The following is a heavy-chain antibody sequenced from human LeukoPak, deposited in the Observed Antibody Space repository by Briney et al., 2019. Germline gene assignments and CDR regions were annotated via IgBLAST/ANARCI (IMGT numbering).Heavy chain of an antibody. CDR3: ARVGSIAAAGTREYYFDY. CDR2: IYYSGST. J-gene: IGHJ4*02. CDR1: GGSISSYY. D-gene: IGHD6-13*01. V-gene: IGHV4-59*01. Sequence: ETLSLTCTVSGGSISSYYWSWIRQPPGKGLEWIGYIYYSGSTNYNPSLKSRVTISVDTSKHQFSMKLSSVTAADTAVYYCARVGSIAAAGTREYYFDYWGQGTLVTVSS.